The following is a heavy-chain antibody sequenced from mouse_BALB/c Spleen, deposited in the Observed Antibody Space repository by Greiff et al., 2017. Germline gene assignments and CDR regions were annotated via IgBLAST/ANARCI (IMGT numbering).Heavy chain of an antibody. CDR1: GYSITSGYY. CDR3: ARDLDY. CDR2: ISYDGSN. Sequence: EVKLEESGPGLVKPSQSLSLTCSVTGYSITSGYYWNWIRQFPGNKLEWMGYISYDGSNNYNPSLKNRISITRDTSKNQFFLKLNPVTTEDTATYYCARDLDYWGQGTTLTVSS. J-gene: IGHJ2*01. V-gene: IGHV3-6*02.